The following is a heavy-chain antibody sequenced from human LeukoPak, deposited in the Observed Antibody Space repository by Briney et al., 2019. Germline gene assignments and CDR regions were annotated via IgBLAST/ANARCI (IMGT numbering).Heavy chain of an antibody. CDR3: ARLYYYDSSGVAFDI. J-gene: IGHJ3*02. CDR2: IYSGGST. D-gene: IGHD3-22*01. V-gene: IGHV3-66*01. Sequence: PGGSLRLSCAASGFTVSSNYMSWVRQAPGKGLEWVSVIYSGGSTYYADSVKGRFTISRDNSKNTLYLQMNSLRAEDTAVYYCARLYYYDSSGVAFDIWGQGTMVTVSS. CDR1: GFTVSSNY.